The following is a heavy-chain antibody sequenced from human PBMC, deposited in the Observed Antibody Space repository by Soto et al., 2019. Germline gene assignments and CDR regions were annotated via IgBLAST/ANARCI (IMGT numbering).Heavy chain of an antibody. Sequence: SETLSLTCAVSGGSISSSNWGSWVRQPPGKGLEWIGEIYHSGNTNYNPSLKSRVTVSVDKSKNQFSLKLSSVTAADTAVYYCARDRRTTAAFNYGMDVWGQGTTVTVSS. CDR3: ARDRRTTAAFNYGMDV. D-gene: IGHD2-2*01. CDR1: GGSISSSNW. J-gene: IGHJ6*02. V-gene: IGHV4-4*02. CDR2: IYHSGNT.